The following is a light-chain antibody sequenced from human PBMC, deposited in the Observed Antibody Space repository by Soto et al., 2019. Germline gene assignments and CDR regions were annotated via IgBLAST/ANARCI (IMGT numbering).Light chain of an antibody. J-gene: IGKJ1*01. CDR2: KAS. V-gene: IGKV1-5*03. CDR3: QHYHSYSEA. Sequence: DIQMTQSPSTLSGSVGDRVTITCRASQTISSWLAWYQQKPGKAPKLLIYKASTLKSGVPSRFSGSGSGTEFPLTISSLQPVDFAPYDCQHYHSYSEAFGQGPKVELK. CDR1: QTISSW.